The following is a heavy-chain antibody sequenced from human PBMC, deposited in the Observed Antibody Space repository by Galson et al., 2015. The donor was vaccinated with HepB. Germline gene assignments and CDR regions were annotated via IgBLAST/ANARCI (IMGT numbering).Heavy chain of an antibody. J-gene: IGHJ5*02. CDR3: AREVLLIYENWFDP. CDR2: TYYRSKWYN. CDR1: GDSVSSNSAA. Sequence: CAISGDSVSSNSAAWNWIRQSPSRGLEWLGRTYYRSKWYNDYAVSVKSRITINPDTSKNQFSLQLNSVTPEDTAVYYCAREVLLIYENWFDPWGQGTLVTVSS. V-gene: IGHV6-1*01. D-gene: IGHD3-10*01.